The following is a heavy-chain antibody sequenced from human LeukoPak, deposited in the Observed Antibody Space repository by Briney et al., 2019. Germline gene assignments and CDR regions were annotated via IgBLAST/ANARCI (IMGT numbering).Heavy chain of an antibody. J-gene: IGHJ4*02. V-gene: IGHV4-59*01. CDR2: IYYGGST. CDR3: AKTFGEHGDY. Sequence: PSETLSLTCTVSGGSISSYYWSWIRQPPGKGLEWIGYIYYGGSTNYNPSLKSRVTISVDTSKNQFSLKLSSVTAADTAVYYCAKTFGEHGDYWGQGTPVTVSS. CDR1: GGSISSYY. D-gene: IGHD3-10*01.